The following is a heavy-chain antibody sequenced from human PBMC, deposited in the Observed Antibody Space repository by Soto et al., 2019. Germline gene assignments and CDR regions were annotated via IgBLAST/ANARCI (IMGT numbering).Heavy chain of an antibody. Sequence: GGSLRLSCAASGFALSSFDMDWVRQAPGKGLEWVSYINMDGGSTHYAESVKGRFTISRDNGRNSLSLQMDSLRVEDTAVYYCVRGHSGLKDFDYWGQGTLVTVSS. D-gene: IGHD1-1*01. V-gene: IGHV3-48*03. CDR2: INMDGGST. J-gene: IGHJ4*02. CDR1: GFALSSFD. CDR3: VRGHSGLKDFDY.